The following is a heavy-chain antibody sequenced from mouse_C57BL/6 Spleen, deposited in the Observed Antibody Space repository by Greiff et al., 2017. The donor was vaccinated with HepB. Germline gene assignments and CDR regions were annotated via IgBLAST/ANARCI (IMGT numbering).Heavy chain of an antibody. CDR2: ISDGGSYT. CDR3: ARDLTAAWFAY. Sequence: DVMLVESGGGLVKPGGSLKLSCAASGFTFSSYAMSWVRQTPEKRLEWVATISDGGSYTYYPDNVKGRFTISRDNAKNNLYLQMSHLKSEDTAMYYCARDLTAAWFAYWGQGTLVTVSA. V-gene: IGHV5-4*01. CDR1: GFTFSSYA. J-gene: IGHJ3*01. D-gene: IGHD4-1*01.